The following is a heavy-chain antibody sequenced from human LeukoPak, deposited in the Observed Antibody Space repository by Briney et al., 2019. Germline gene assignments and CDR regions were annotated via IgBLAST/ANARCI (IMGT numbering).Heavy chain of an antibody. CDR3: ARRRVVVVAATVPSLKRYWYFDL. Sequence: PSETLSLTCAVSGYSISSGYYRGWIRQPPGKGLEWIGSIYHSGSTYYNPSLKSRVTISVDTSKNQFSLKLSSVTAADTAVYYCARRRVVVVAATVPSLKRYWYFDLWGRGTLVTVSS. CDR1: GYSISSGYY. V-gene: IGHV4-38-2*01. D-gene: IGHD2-15*01. J-gene: IGHJ2*01. CDR2: IYHSGST.